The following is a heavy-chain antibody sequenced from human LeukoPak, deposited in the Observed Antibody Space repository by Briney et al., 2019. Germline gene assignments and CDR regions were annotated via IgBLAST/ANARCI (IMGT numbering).Heavy chain of an antibody. V-gene: IGHV3-48*03. CDR2: IISSGSTI. Sequence: GGSLRLSCAASGFTFSSYEMNWVRQAPGKGLEWVSYIISSGSTIYYADSVKGRFTISRDNAKNSLCLQMNSLRAEDTAVYYCARVLGVAVAGNDYWGQGTLVTVSS. D-gene: IGHD6-19*01. CDR1: GFTFSSYE. CDR3: ARVLGVAVAGNDY. J-gene: IGHJ4*02.